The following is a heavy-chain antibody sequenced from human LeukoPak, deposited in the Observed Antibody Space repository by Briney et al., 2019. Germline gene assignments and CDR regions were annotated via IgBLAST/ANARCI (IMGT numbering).Heavy chain of an antibody. CDR2: IYYSGST. CDR3: AGGYWGPIVY. CDR1: GGSISSYY. V-gene: IGHV4-59*01. Sequence: SESLSLTCTASGGSISSYYWSWIRQPPGKGLEWIGYIYYSGSTNYNPSLKSRVTISVDTSKNQFSLKLSSVTAADTAVYYCAGGYWGPIVYWGQGTLVTVSS. D-gene: IGHD7-27*01. J-gene: IGHJ4*02.